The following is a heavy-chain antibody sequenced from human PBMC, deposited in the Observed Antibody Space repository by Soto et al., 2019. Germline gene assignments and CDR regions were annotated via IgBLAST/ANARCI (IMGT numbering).Heavy chain of an antibody. CDR1: GFTFSSYS. D-gene: IGHD3-9*01. CDR3: ARDYGPTVYYDILTGYSFTPFDY. Sequence: GGSLRLSCAASGFTFSSYSMNWVRQAPGKGLEWVSYISSSSSTIYYADSVKGRFTISRDNAKNSLYLQMNSLRAKDTAVYYCARDYGPTVYYDILTGYSFTPFDYWGQGTLVTVSS. J-gene: IGHJ4*02. V-gene: IGHV3-48*01. CDR2: ISSSSSTI.